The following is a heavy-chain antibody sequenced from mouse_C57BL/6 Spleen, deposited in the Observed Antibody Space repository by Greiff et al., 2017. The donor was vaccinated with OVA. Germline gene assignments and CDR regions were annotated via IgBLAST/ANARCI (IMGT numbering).Heavy chain of an antibody. J-gene: IGHJ1*03. CDR1: GYTFTTYP. CDR3: ARLGDYYGKDWYFDV. V-gene: IGHV1-47*01. CDR2: FHPYNDDT. Sequence: QVQLQQSGAELVKPGASVKMSCKASGYTFTTYPIEWMKQNHGKSLEWIGNFHPYNDDTKYNEKFKGKATLTVEKSSSTAYLELSRLTSDDSAVYYCARLGDYYGKDWYFDVWGTGTTVTVSS. D-gene: IGHD1-1*01.